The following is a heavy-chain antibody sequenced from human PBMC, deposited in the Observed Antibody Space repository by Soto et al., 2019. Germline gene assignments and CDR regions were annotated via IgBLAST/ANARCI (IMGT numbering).Heavy chain of an antibody. CDR3: ARDISPPDY. Sequence: QVQLVQSGAEVKKPGASVKVSCKASGYTFTSYAISWVRQAPGQGLEWMGWISAYNGNTKNAQKLQGRVTMTPDTSTSTAYMELRRLRSDDTAVYSSARDISPPDYWGQGTLVTVSS. J-gene: IGHJ4*02. CDR2: ISAYNGNT. V-gene: IGHV1-18*01. CDR1: GYTFTSYA. D-gene: IGHD3-9*01.